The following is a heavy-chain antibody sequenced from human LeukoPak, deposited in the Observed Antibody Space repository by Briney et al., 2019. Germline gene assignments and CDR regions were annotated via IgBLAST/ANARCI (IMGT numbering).Heavy chain of an antibody. CDR2: IRSKAYRGTT. Sequence: PGGSLRFSCTTSGFNFGDHAMTWVRQAPGKGLEWVGFIRSKAYRGTTEYAASVKGRFTISRDDSKSVVYLQMNSLKSEDTAVYYCSRGPIQLWVHNGVDVWGQGTTVTVSS. CDR1: GFNFGDHA. V-gene: IGHV3-49*04. D-gene: IGHD5-18*01. J-gene: IGHJ6*02. CDR3: SRGPIQLWVHNGVDV.